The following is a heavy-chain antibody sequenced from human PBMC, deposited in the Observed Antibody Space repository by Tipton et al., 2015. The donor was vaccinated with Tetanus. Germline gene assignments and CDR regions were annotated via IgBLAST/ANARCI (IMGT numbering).Heavy chain of an antibody. J-gene: IGHJ4*02. Sequence: SLRLSCAASGFAFSTYSMNWVRQAPGKGLEWLSYISSSSTTIYYADSVKGRFTISRDNAKNSLYLQMNSLRDEDTAVYYCAGPYGDYGYWGQGTLVTASS. CDR2: ISSSSTTI. D-gene: IGHD4-17*01. CDR3: AGPYGDYGY. V-gene: IGHV3-48*02. CDR1: GFAFSTYS.